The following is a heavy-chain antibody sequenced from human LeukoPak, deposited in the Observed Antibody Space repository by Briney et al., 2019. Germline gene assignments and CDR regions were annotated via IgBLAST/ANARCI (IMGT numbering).Heavy chain of an antibody. Sequence: PPETLSLTCTVPGGSLSSYYGSWIRQPPGKGLEWIGYIYYSGSTNYNPSLKSRATISVDTSKKRFSLKLSSVTAADTAVYYCASLCADTEEDYWGQGTLVTVSS. V-gene: IGHV4-59*01. CDR3: ASLCADTEEDY. D-gene: IGHD3-16*01. CDR2: IYYSGST. CDR1: GGSLSSYY. J-gene: IGHJ4*02.